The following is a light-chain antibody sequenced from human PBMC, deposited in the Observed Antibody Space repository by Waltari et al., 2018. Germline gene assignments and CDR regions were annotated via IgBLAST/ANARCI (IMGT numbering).Light chain of an antibody. Sequence: QSVLTQPPSASGTPGQRVTISCSGTSSDVGGSTVNWYQQVPGTAPKLLINDRNPRSSRVPDRFSCSKSGTSASLAISGLQSEDEADYFCAVWDARLNGPVFGGGTKVTVL. CDR2: DRN. CDR1: SSDVGGST. J-gene: IGLJ2*01. CDR3: AVWDARLNGPV. V-gene: IGLV1-44*01.